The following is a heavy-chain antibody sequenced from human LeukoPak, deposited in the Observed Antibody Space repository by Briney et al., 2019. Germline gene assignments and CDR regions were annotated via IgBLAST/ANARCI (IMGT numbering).Heavy chain of an antibody. CDR1: GFTFSDYY. CDR3: VKGREAYSASYTPFDP. CDR2: SSGDSTI. J-gene: IGHJ5*02. V-gene: IGHV3-11*01. D-gene: IGHD1-26*01. Sequence: GGSLRLSCAASGFTFSDYYMISSGDSTIYYADSVKGRFTISRDSSKNSLYLQMNNLRVEDTAIYYCVKGREAYSASYTPFDPWGQGTLVTVSS.